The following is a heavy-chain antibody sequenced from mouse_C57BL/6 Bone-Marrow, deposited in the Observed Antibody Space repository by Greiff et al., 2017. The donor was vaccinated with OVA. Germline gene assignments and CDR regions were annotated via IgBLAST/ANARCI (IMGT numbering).Heavy chain of an antibody. CDR2: IWTGGGT. D-gene: IGHD1-1*01. CDR3: ARIYYYGSSYYFDY. Sequence: VMLVESGPGLVAPSQSLSITCTVSGFSFTSYAISWVRQPPGKGLEWLGVIWTGGGTNYNSALKSRLSISKDNSKSQVFLKMNSLQTDDTARYYCARIYYYGSSYYFDYWGQGTTLTVSS. V-gene: IGHV2-9-1*01. J-gene: IGHJ2*01. CDR1: GFSFTSYA.